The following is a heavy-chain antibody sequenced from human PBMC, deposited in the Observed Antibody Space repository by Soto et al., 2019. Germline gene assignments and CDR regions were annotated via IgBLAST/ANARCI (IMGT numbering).Heavy chain of an antibody. Sequence: SGPTLVNPAQTLTLTCTFSGFSLSTSGVGVGWNRQPPGKALEWLALIYWDDDKRYSTSLRCRLTISKDTSKNQVVLTKTNKEPVYTVTYHCIQIRFGGDCLQSYASHYYYGMDVWGQGTTVTVSS. D-gene: IGHD2-21*01. V-gene: IGHV2-5*02. CDR2: IYWDDDK. CDR3: IQIRFGGDCLQSYASHYYYGMDV. CDR1: GFSLSTSGVG. J-gene: IGHJ6*02.